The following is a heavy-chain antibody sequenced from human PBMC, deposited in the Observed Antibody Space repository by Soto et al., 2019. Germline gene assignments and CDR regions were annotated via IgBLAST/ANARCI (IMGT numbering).Heavy chain of an antibody. CDR1: GDSVSSNSAA. V-gene: IGHV6-1*01. Sequence: HSQTLSLTCAISGDSVSSNSAAWNWIRQSPSRGLEWLGRTYYRSKWYNDYAVSVKSRITINPDTSKNQFSLQLNSVTPEDTAVYYCARGDIVLVPAAWLTDHYWGQGTLVTVSS. CDR2: TYYRSKWYN. CDR3: ARGDIVLVPAAWLTDHY. D-gene: IGHD2-2*01. J-gene: IGHJ4*02.